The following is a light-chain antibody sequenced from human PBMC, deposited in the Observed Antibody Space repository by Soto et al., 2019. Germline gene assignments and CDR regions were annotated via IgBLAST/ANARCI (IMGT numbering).Light chain of an antibody. CDR3: QQSYSTPPLT. CDR1: QSISSY. V-gene: IGKV1-39*01. CDR2: AAS. J-gene: IGKJ4*01. Sequence: DIQMTQSPSSLSASVGDRVTITCRASQSISSYLNWYQQKPGKAPKLLIYAASSLQSGVPSRFSGSGSGTEFTLTISSLQPEDFANYYCQQSYSTPPLTFGGGTKVEIK.